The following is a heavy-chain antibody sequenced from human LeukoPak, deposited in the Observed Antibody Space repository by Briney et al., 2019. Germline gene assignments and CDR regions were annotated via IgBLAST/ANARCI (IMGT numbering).Heavy chain of an antibody. Sequence: PGGSLRLSCAASGFTFSSYAMHWVRQAPGKGLEWVAVISYDGTNKYYADSVKGRFTISRDNSKNTLYVQMNSLRAEDTAVYYCARDVTRTYYYMDVWGKGTTVTVSS. CDR3: ARDVTRTYYYMDV. J-gene: IGHJ6*03. CDR1: GFTFSSYA. D-gene: IGHD1-7*01. CDR2: ISYDGTNK. V-gene: IGHV3-30*04.